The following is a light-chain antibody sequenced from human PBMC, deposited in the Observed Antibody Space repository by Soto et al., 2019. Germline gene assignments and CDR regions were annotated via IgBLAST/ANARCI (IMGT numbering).Light chain of an antibody. Sequence: EIVLTQSLGTLSVSPGERATLSCRASQTISSNYLAWYQQKPGQAPSPLIYGTSSRATGIPDRFSGSGSGTDFTLTISSLDPEDSAIYYCQQYGSCTFGQGTKVEIK. CDR1: QTISSNY. CDR2: GTS. V-gene: IGKV3-20*01. CDR3: QQYGSCT. J-gene: IGKJ1*01.